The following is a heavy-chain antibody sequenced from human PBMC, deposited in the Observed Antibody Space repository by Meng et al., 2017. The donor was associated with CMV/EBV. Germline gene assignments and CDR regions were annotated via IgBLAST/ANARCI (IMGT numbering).Heavy chain of an antibody. D-gene: IGHD1-26*01. CDR2: INPNSCGT. CDR1: GYTFTGYY. J-gene: IGHJ4*02. CDR3: ARTPSYSGSQRPFDY. V-gene: IGHV1-2*02. Sequence: QSGAEVKKPEASVKVSCKASGYTFTGYYMHWVRQAPGQGLEWMGWINPNSCGTNYAQKFQGRVTMTRDTSISTAYMELSRLRSDDTAVYYCARTPSYSGSQRPFDYWGQGTLVTVSS.